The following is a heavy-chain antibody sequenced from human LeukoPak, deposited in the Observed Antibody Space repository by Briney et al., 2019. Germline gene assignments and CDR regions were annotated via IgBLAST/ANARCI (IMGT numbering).Heavy chain of an antibody. CDR2: INHSGST. Sequence: SETLSLTYAVYWGYFSGYYWSWIRQPPPKGLDWIGEINHSGSTYYNPSLKSRVTISVDTSKNQFSLKLSSVTAADTAVYYCARVYDFWSGYYRVHAFDIWGQGTMVTVSS. V-gene: IGHV4-34*01. CDR1: WGYFSGYY. D-gene: IGHD3-3*01. CDR3: ARVYDFWSGYYRVHAFDI. J-gene: IGHJ3*02.